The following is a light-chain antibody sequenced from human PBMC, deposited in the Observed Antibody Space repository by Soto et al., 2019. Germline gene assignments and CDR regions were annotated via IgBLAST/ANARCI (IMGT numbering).Light chain of an antibody. CDR2: DAS. CDR1: QSVSSN. Sequence: EIGMTQSPATLSVSPGEEATLSCRASQSVSSNLAWYQQKPGQAPRLLIYDASTRATGIPARFSGSGSGTEFTLTISRLLSEDFAVYYCQHYYNWRPRFGQGTKVDIK. CDR3: QHYYNWRPR. J-gene: IGKJ1*01. V-gene: IGKV3-15*01.